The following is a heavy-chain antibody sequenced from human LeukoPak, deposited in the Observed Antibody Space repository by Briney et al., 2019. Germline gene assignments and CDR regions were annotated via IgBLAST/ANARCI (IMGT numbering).Heavy chain of an antibody. V-gene: IGHV1-24*01. Sequence: ASVKVSCKVSGYTLTELSMHWVRQAPGKGLEWMGGFDPEDGETIYAQKFQGRVTITADKSTSTAYMELSSLRSEDTAVYYCARPNYYDSSGDAFDIWGQGTMVTVSS. CDR3: ARPNYYDSSGDAFDI. D-gene: IGHD3-22*01. CDR1: GYTLTELS. CDR2: FDPEDGET. J-gene: IGHJ3*02.